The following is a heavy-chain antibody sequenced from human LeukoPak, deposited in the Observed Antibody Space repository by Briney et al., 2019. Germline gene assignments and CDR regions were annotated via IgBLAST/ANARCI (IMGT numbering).Heavy chain of an antibody. CDR1: GYSISSGYY. J-gene: IGHJ4*02. V-gene: IGHV4-38-2*01. CDR3: AISGYSYGDQNFDY. Sequence: KTSETLSLTCAVSGYSISSGYYWGWIRQPPGKGLEWIGSIYHSGSTYYNPSLKSRVTISVDTSKNQFSLKLSSVTAADTAVYYCAISGYSYGDQNFDYWGQGTLVTVSS. D-gene: IGHD5-18*01. CDR2: IYHSGST.